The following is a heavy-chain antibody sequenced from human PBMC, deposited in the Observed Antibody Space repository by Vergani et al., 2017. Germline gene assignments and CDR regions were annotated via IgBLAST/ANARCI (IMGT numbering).Heavy chain of an antibody. CDR3: AGGHPVVLRFVAQSGGFDY. CDR2: IDYSGST. Sequence: QLQLQESGPGLVKPSETLSLTCTVSGGSISSSSYYWGWIRQPPGKGLEWIGSIDYSGSTYYNPSLKSRVTISVDTSKNRFSLKLSSVTAADTAVYYCAGGHPVVLRFVAQSGGFDYWGQGTLVTVSS. V-gene: IGHV4-39*01. J-gene: IGHJ4*02. D-gene: IGHD3-3*01. CDR1: GGSISSSSYY.